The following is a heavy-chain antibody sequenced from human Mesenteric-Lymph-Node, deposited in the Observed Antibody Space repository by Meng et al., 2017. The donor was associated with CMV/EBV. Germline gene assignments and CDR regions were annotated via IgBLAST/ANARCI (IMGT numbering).Heavy chain of an antibody. CDR3: ARRGNYDSDYSEY. D-gene: IGHD3-22*01. V-gene: IGHV4-39*01. J-gene: IGHJ4*02. CDR1: GDSISNSTYY. CDR2: VHHSGTT. Sequence: QLQLKESGPGLGKPSEPLSLSCIVSGDSISNSTYYWTWIRQPPGKGLEWIGSVHHSGTTYYNPSLKGRLTISVDTSANLFSLRLTTVTAADTATYYCARRGNYDSDYSEYWGQGTLVTVSS.